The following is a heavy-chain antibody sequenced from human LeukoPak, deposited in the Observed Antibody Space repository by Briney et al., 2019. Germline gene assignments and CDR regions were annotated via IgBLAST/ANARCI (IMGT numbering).Heavy chain of an antibody. CDR3: ARRNYYFYYMDV. CDR2: IFPTGSP. J-gene: IGHJ6*03. V-gene: IGHV4-4*09. CDR1: GGSISSDY. Sequence: SETLSLTCTVSGGSISSDYCSWIRQSPVKVLEWIGTIFPTGSPFYNPSLESRVTISLDTSENQFSLRLSSVTGADTAVYYCARRNYYFYYMDVWGKGTTVTVSS.